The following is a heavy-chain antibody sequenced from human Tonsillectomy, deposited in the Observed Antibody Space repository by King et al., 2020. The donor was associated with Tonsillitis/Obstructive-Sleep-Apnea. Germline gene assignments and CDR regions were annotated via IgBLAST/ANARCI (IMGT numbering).Heavy chain of an antibody. J-gene: IGHJ4*02. Sequence: VQLVESGGGVVQPGRSLRLSCAASGFTFSSYGMHWVRQAPGKGLEWVAVISYDGSNKYYADSVKGRFTISRDNSKNTLYLQMNSLRAEDTAVYYCAKAGVPSLTFDYWGQGTLGTVSS. CDR3: AKAGVPSLTFDY. CDR1: GFTFSSYG. CDR2: ISYDGSNK. D-gene: IGHD2-8*01. V-gene: IGHV3-30*18.